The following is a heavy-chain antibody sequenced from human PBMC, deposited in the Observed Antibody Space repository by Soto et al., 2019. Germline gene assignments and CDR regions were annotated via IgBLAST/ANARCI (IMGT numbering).Heavy chain of an antibody. CDR1: GSTFASYD. CDR2: MNLYSGST. J-gene: IGHJ5*02. V-gene: IGHV1-18*01. Sequence: ALVKVSCKASGSTFASYDINWGRQAPGQGLEWLGWMNLYSGSTNYAQKFQGRVSMTTDTSTTTAYMELRSLRSDDTAVYYCARVVPGAEAWFGPWGQGTLVTVSS. CDR3: ARVVPGAEAWFGP. D-gene: IGHD2-2*01.